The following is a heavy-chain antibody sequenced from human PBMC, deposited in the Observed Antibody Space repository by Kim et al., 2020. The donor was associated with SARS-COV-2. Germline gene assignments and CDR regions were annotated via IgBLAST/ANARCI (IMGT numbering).Heavy chain of an antibody. CDR2: IYYSGST. CDR3: ARTSVLAYYDSSGYYY. J-gene: IGHJ6*01. D-gene: IGHD3-22*01. V-gene: IGHV4-39*01. Sequence: SETLSLTCTVSGGSISSSSYYWGWIRQPPGKGLEWIGSIYYSGSTYYNPSLKSRVTISVDTSKNQFSLKLSSVTAADTAVYYCARTSVLAYYDSSGYYY. CDR1: GGSISSSSYY.